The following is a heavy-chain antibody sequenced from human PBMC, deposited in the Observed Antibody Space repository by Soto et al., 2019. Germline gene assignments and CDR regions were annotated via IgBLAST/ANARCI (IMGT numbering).Heavy chain of an antibody. CDR2: ISYDGSNK. J-gene: IGHJ4*02. CDR1: GFTFSSYA. CDR3: ARVLIPKRDIVVVPAAMLGY. Sequence: PGGSLKLSCAASGFTFSSYAMHWARKAPGKGLEWVAVISYDGSNKYYADSVKGRFTISRDNSKNTLYLQMNSLRAEDTAVYYCARVLIPKRDIVVVPAAMLGYWGQGTLVTVSS. V-gene: IGHV3-30-3*01. D-gene: IGHD2-2*01.